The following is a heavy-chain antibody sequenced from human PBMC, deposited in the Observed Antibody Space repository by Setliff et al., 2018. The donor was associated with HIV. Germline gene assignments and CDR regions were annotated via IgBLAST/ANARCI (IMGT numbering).Heavy chain of an antibody. Sequence: KPSETLSLTCTVSGGSIRSYCWSWIRQSPGRGLEWIGYVFYNGDTAYNPSLKSRLTISVDTSKSQFSLKLTSVTAADTAVYYCARQMTIPGVAVTPVDYWGQGALVTVSS. CDR3: ARQMTIPGVAVTPVDY. J-gene: IGHJ4*02. CDR2: VFYNGDT. V-gene: IGHV4-59*08. CDR1: GGSIRSYC. D-gene: IGHD3-3*01.